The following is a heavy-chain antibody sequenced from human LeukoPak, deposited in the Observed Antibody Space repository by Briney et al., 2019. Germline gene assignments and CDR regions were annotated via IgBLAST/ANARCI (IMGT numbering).Heavy chain of an antibody. CDR1: GGSISSYY. CDR3: ARDARYCTNGVCKYGDWFDP. D-gene: IGHD2-8*01. J-gene: IGHJ5*02. CDR2: IYYSGST. V-gene: IGHV4-59*01. Sequence: SETLSLTCTVSGGSISSYYWSWIRQPPGKGLEWIGYIYYSGSTNYNPSLKSRVTISVDTSKNQFSLKLSSVTAADTAVYYCARDARYCTNGVCKYGDWFDPWGQGTLVTVSS.